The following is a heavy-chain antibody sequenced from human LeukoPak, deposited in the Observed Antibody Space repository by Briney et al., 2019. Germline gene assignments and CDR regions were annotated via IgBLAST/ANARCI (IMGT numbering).Heavy chain of an antibody. CDR3: ARGSPHGDPLDY. CDR1: AYTFIGNY. J-gene: IGHJ4*02. V-gene: IGHV1-2*02. D-gene: IGHD4-17*01. Sequence: ASVKVSCKASAYTFIGNYMHWGRQAPGQGLEWMGWSNASSGDTNYTQSFQGRVTMTSDTSISTAYMELSRLRSADTAVDYCARGSPHGDPLDYWGQGALVTVSS. CDR2: SNASSGDT.